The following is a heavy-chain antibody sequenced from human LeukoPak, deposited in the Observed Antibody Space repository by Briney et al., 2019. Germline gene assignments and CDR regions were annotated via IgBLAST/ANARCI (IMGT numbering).Heavy chain of an antibody. D-gene: IGHD6-19*01. CDR2: IYYSGST. CDR3: ARHSPRLGTGYSSGWFIDY. V-gene: IGHV4-59*08. Sequence: MTSETLSLTCTVSGGSISSYYWSWIRQPPGKGLEWIGYIYYSGSTNYNPSLKSRVTISVDTSKNQFSLKLSSVTAADTAVYYCARHSPRLGTGYSSGWFIDYWGQGTLVTVSS. CDR1: GGSISSYY. J-gene: IGHJ4*02.